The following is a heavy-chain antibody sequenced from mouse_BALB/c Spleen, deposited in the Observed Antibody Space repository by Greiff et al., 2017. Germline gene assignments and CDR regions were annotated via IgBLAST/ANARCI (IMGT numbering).Heavy chain of an antibody. CDR2: INPNNGGT. V-gene: IGHV1-18*01. Sequence: EVQLQQSGPELVKPGASVKIPCKASGYTFTDYNMDWVKQSHGKSLEWIGDINPNNGGTIYNQKFKGKATLTVDKSSSTAYMELRSLTSEDTAVYYWARGAVVGNDWFAYWGQGTLVTVSA. CDR1: GYTFTDYN. J-gene: IGHJ3*01. CDR3: ARGAVVGNDWFAY. D-gene: IGHD1-1*01.